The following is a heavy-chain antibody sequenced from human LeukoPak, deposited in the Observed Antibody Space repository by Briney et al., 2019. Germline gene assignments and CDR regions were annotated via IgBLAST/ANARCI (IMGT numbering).Heavy chain of an antibody. V-gene: IGHV3-53*01. D-gene: IGHD5/OR15-5a*01. CDR1: GFTVSSNY. J-gene: IGHJ3*02. CDR2: IYSGGRT. CDR3: ARPRSSLGGAFDI. Sequence: GGSLRLSCAASGFTVSSNYMSWVRQAPGKGLEWVSVIYSGGRTYYTDSVKGRFTISRDNSKNTLYLQMNSLRAEDTAVYYCARPRSSLGGAFDIWGQGTMVTVSS.